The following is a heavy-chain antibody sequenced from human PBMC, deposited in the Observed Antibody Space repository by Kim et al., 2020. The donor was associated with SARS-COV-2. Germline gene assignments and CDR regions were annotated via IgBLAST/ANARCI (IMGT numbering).Heavy chain of an antibody. V-gene: IGHV4-59*13. Sequence: SETLSLTCTVSGGSISSYYWSWIRQPPGKGLEWIGYIYYSGSTNYNPSLKSRVTISVDTSKNQFSLKLSSVTAADTAVYYCARDNCSGGSCHFDYWGQGTLVTVSS. J-gene: IGHJ4*02. CDR2: IYYSGST. CDR3: ARDNCSGGSCHFDY. CDR1: GGSISSYY. D-gene: IGHD2-15*01.